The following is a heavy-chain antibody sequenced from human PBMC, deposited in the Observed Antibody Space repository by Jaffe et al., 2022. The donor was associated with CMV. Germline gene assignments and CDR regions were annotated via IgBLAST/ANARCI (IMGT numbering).Heavy chain of an antibody. V-gene: IGHV3-64D*06. CDR3: VKPRYYDSSGYSLAGCFQH. J-gene: IGHJ1*01. D-gene: IGHD3-22*01. Sequence: EVELVESGGGLVQPGGSLRLSCSASGFIFSSYAMHWVRQAPGKGLEHVSGISSNGGATYYADSVKGRFIISRDNSKNTLYLQMSSLRAEDTAVYHCVKPRYYDSSGYSLAGCFQHWGQGTLVTVSS. CDR1: GFIFSSYA. CDR2: ISSNGGAT.